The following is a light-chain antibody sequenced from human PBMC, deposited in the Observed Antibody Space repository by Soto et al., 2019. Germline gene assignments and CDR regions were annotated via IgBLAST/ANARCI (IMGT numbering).Light chain of an antibody. CDR1: QTISNK. V-gene: IGKV3-15*01. J-gene: IGKJ4*01. CDR2: VAS. CDR3: QKYYMWPVT. Sequence: EIVMTQSPATLSVSPGERVTFSCRASQTISNKLAWYQHKPGQAPRLLISVASTGATGIPARFSGSWSGTEFALTLNILQSDDFAVYYCQKYYMWPVTFGGGTKLELK.